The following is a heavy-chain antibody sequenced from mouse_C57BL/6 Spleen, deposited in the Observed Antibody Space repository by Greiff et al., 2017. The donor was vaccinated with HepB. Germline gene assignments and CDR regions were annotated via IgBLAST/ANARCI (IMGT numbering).Heavy chain of an antibody. J-gene: IGHJ1*03. CDR2: ISSGSSTI. CDR1: GFTFSDYG. Sequence: EVKLVESGGGLVKPGGSLKLSCAASGFTFSDYGMHWVRQAPEKGLEWVAYISSGSSTIYYADTVKGRFTISRDNAKNTLFLQMTSLRSEDTAMYYCAKLGLRYFDVWGTGTTVTVSS. V-gene: IGHV5-17*01. D-gene: IGHD4-1*01. CDR3: AKLGLRYFDV.